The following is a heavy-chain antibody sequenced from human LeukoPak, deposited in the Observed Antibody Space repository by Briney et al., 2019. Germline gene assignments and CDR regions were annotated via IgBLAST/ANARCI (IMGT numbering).Heavy chain of an antibody. CDR2: ISAYNGNT. V-gene: IGHV1-18*01. Sequence: ASVTVSCKASGYTFTNYAISWVRQAPGQGLEWVGWISAYNGNTNYAQKLQGRVTMTTDTSTSTAYMDLRSLRSDDTAVYYCARVRNSGFRCVDSWGQGTLVTVSS. CDR3: ARVRNSGFRCVDS. J-gene: IGHJ4*02. CDR1: GYTFTNYA. D-gene: IGHD5-12*01.